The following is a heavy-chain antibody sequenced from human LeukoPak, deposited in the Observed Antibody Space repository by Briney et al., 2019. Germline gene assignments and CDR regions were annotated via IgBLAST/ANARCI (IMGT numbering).Heavy chain of an antibody. CDR1: GFTFSSYW. J-gene: IGHJ4*02. CDR3: AKENTPQYYYDSSGYPDY. CDR2: INSDGSST. D-gene: IGHD3-22*01. Sequence: GGSLRLSCAASGFTFSSYWMHWVRQAPGKGLVWVSRINSDGSSTSYADSVKGRFTISRDNAKNTLYLQMNSLRAEDTAVYYCAKENTPQYYYDSSGYPDYWGQGTLVTVSS. V-gene: IGHV3-74*01.